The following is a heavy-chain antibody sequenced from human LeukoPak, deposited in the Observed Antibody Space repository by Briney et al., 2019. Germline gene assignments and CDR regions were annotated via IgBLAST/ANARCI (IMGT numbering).Heavy chain of an antibody. CDR3: GRDESVSGPTTFDF. Sequence: GSLRLSCAASGFTFSDYWMHWVRQVPGKGLVWVSRINTDGRSTIYADSVKGRFTISRDNAKNTLYLRMNSLRGEDTGVYYCGRDESVSGPTTFDFWGQGTLVTVSS. D-gene: IGHD6-19*01. V-gene: IGHV3-74*01. J-gene: IGHJ4*02. CDR1: GFTFSDYW. CDR2: INTDGRST.